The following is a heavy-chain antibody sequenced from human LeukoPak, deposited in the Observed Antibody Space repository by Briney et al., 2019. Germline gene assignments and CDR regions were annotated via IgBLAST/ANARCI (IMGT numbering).Heavy chain of an antibody. Sequence: ASVKVSCKASGGTFSSYAISWVRQAPGQGLEWMGRIIPILGIDNYAQKFQGRVTITADKSTSTAYMELSSLRSEDAAVYYCARAKQWMPELNNWGQGTLVTVSS. CDR2: IIPILGID. J-gene: IGHJ4*02. CDR1: GGTFSSYA. V-gene: IGHV1-69*04. CDR3: ARAKQWMPELNN. D-gene: IGHD5-12*01.